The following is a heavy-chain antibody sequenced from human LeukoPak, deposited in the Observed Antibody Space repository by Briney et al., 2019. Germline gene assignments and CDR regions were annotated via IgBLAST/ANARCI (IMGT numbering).Heavy chain of an antibody. CDR1: GFTVSSYG. Sequence: GGSLRLSCAASGFTVSSYGLNWVRQAPGKGLEWVSAISGSGGSTYYADSVKGRFTISRDNSKNTLYLQMNSLRAEDTAVYYCAKVSLAMNYYDSSGYGDFDYWGQGTLVTVSS. J-gene: IGHJ4*02. V-gene: IGHV3-23*01. CDR3: AKVSLAMNYYDSSGYGDFDY. CDR2: ISGSGGST. D-gene: IGHD3-22*01.